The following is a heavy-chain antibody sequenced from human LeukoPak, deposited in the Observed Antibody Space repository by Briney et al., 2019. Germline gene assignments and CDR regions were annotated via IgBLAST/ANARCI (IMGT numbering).Heavy chain of an antibody. J-gene: IGHJ4*02. V-gene: IGHV3-74*01. CDR2: INSDGSAT. Sequence: GGSLRLSCAASGFTFSSYAMNWVRQAPGKGLVWVSRINSDGSATAYADSVKGRFTISRDNAENTLYLQMNSLRAEDTAVYYCARGTAGYHSSYFDYWGQGTLVTVSS. D-gene: IGHD3-16*02. CDR1: GFTFSSYA. CDR3: ARGTAGYHSSYFDY.